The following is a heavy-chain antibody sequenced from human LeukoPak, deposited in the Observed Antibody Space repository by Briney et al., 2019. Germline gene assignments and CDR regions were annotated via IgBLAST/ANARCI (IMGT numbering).Heavy chain of an antibody. Sequence: SETLSLTCTVSGGSISSHYWSWIRQPPGKGLEWIGYIYYSGSTNYNPSLKSRVTVSVDTSKNQFSLKLSSVTAADTAVYYCARVWAPHASSGYYYRPMVYYMDVWGKGTTVTVSS. CDR1: GGSISSHY. J-gene: IGHJ6*03. V-gene: IGHV4-59*11. D-gene: IGHD3-22*01. CDR2: IYYSGST. CDR3: ARVWAPHASSGYYYRPMVYYMDV.